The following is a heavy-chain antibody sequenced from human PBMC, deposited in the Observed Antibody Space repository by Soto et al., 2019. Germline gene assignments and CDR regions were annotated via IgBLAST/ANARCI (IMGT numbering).Heavy chain of an antibody. CDR3: ARRAYYYDSSGYLTYSYYGMDV. V-gene: IGHV5-51*01. J-gene: IGHJ6*02. D-gene: IGHD3-22*01. CDR1: GYSFTSYW. Sequence: GESLKISCKGSGYSFTSYWIGWVRQMPGKGLEWMGIIYPGDSDTRYSPSFQGQVTISADKSISTAYLQWSSLKASDTAMYYCARRAYYYDSSGYLTYSYYGMDVWGQGTTGTVSS. CDR2: IYPGDSDT.